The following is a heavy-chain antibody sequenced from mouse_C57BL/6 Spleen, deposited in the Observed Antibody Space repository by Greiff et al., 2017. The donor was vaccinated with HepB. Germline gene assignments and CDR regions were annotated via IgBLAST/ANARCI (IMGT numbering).Heavy chain of an antibody. J-gene: IGHJ4*01. CDR3: ARWGDYEGAMDY. CDR2: IYPGSGST. CDR1: GYTFTSYW. D-gene: IGHD2-4*01. V-gene: IGHV1-55*01. Sequence: VQLQQPGAELVKPGASVKMSCKASGYTFTSYWITWVKQRPGQGLEWIGDIYPGSGSTNYNEKFKSKATLTVDTSSSTAYMQLSSLTSEDSAVYYCARWGDYEGAMDYWGQGTSVTVSS.